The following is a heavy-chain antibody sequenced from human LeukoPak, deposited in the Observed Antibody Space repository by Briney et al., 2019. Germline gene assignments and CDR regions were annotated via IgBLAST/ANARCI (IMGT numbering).Heavy chain of an antibody. D-gene: IGHD4-11*01. V-gene: IGHV1-2*02. J-gene: IGHJ5*02. CDR1: GYTFTGYY. CDR2: INPNSGGT. CDR3: AAESTVGFDP. Sequence: ASVKVSCKASGYTFTGYYMHWVRQAPGQGLEWMGWINPNSGGTNYAQKFQGRVTMTRDTSISTAYMELSSLRSEDTAVYYCAAESTVGFDPWGQGTLVTVSS.